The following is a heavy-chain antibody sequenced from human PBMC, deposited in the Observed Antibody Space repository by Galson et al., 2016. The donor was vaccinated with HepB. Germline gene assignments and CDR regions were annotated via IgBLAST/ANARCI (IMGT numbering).Heavy chain of an antibody. J-gene: IGHJ4*02. V-gene: IGHV3-23*01. CDR3: ANKWRYEY. CDR1: GLTFSTYA. CDR2: ISSSGDVT. D-gene: IGHD5-12*01. Sequence: SLRLSCAASGLTFSTYAMSWVRQAPGKGLEWISAISSSGDVTYYAESVKGRFTISRDNSKNTLNLQMNSLRAEDTAVYYCANKWRYEYWGQGTLVTVSS.